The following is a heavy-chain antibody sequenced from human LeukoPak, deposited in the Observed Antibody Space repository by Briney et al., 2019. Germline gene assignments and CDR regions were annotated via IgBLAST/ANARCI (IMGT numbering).Heavy chain of an antibody. CDR3: ARRPNSGSLDF. D-gene: IGHD1-26*01. CDR1: GASTSSHY. Sequence: PSETLSLTCTVSGASTSSHYWSWIRQPPGKGLEWIGYISYSGSTNYNPSLKSRVTMSVDTSRNQFSLRLSSLTAADTAVYYCARRPNSGSLDFWGQGFLVTVSS. J-gene: IGHJ4*02. CDR2: ISYSGST. V-gene: IGHV4-59*08.